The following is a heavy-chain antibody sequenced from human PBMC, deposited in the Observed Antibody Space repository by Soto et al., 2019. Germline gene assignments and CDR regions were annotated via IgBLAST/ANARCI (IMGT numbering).Heavy chain of an antibody. V-gene: IGHV4-59*01. CDR1: GDSLSYYY. J-gene: IGHJ3*02. D-gene: IGHD6-13*01. CDR2: IYYSGST. CDR3: ARAKGESRSWIDAFDI. Sequence: QVQLQESGPGLVKPSETLSLTCTVSGDSLSYYYWSWIRQPPGKGLEWIGYIYYSGSTNYNPSLKSRVTISVDTSNNQFSLKLTSVTAADTAVYYCARAKGESRSWIDAFDIWSQGTMVTVSS.